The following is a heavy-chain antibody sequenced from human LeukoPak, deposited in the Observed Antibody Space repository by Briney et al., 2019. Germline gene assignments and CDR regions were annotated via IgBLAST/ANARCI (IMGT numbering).Heavy chain of an antibody. D-gene: IGHD4-11*01. V-gene: IGHV1-69*01. J-gene: IGHJ4*02. CDR3: AREPLYSNYLGAAPTLDY. Sequence: SVKVSCKASGGTFSSDAISWGRQAPGQGREWMVGIIPIFGTANYAQKFQGGVTISADESTSTAYMELTSLRSEDTAVYYCAREPLYSNYLGAAPTLDYWGQGNLVTVSS. CDR1: GGTFSSDA. CDR2: IIPIFGTA.